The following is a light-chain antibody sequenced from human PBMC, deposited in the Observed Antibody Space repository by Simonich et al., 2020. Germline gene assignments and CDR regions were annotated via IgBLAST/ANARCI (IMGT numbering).Light chain of an antibody. Sequence: DIVMTQSPDSLAVSLGERATINCKSSQSVLYSSNTKNYLAWYQQKPVQPPKLLIYWASTRESGVPYRFSGSGSGTDFTLTISSLQAEDVAVYYCQQYYSTPYTFGQGTKLEIK. CDR3: QQYYSTPYT. V-gene: IGKV4-1*01. CDR2: WAS. CDR1: QSVLYSSNTKNY. J-gene: IGKJ2*01.